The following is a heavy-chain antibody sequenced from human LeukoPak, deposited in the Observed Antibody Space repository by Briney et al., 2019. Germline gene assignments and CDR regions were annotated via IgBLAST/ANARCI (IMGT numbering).Heavy chain of an antibody. CDR3: ARLRYCSGNSCYREFDY. J-gene: IGHJ4*02. CDR2: IYPGGSDT. D-gene: IGHD2-15*01. CDR1: GYSFNSYW. Sequence: GESLKISCRGSGYSFNSYWIGWVRQMPGKGLEWMGIIYPGGSDTRYSPSFQGQVTISADKSISTAYLQWSSLKASDTAMYYCARLRYCSGNSCYREFDYWGQGTLVTVSS. V-gene: IGHV5-51*01.